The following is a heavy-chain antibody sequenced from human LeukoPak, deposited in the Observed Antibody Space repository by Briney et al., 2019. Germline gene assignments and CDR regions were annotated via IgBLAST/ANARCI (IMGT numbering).Heavy chain of an antibody. J-gene: IGHJ4*02. CDR1: GYTFTSCD. D-gene: IGHD6-19*01. Sequence: ASVKVSCKASGYTFTSCDINWVRQATGQGLDWMGWMNPNNGNTDYGQRFHGRITMTRDISIGTAYMELSNLTSEDTAIYYCTRGSSGRRDNWGQGTLVTVSA. V-gene: IGHV1-8*01. CDR2: MNPNNGNT. CDR3: TRGSSGRRDN.